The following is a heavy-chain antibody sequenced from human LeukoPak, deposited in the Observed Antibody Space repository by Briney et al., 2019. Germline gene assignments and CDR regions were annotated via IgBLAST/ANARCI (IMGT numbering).Heavy chain of an antibody. Sequence: GGSLRLSCAASGFTFSIYSMNWVRQAPGKGLEWVSSISSSSSYIYYADSVKGRFTISRDNAKNSLYLQMNSLRAEDTAVYYCARDYAGVAAAGVWGYYMDVWGKGTTVTVSS. CDR2: ISSSSSYI. J-gene: IGHJ6*03. D-gene: IGHD6-13*01. CDR1: GFTFSIYS. CDR3: ARDYAGVAAAGVWGYYMDV. V-gene: IGHV3-21*01.